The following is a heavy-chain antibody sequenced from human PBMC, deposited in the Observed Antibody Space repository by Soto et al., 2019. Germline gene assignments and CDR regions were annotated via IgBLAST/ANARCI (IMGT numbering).Heavy chain of an antibody. D-gene: IGHD2-8*02. CDR3: VKDWTGDTCPCMDV. V-gene: IGHV3-23*01. J-gene: IGHJ6*01. Sequence: EVQLLESGGGLVQPGGSLRLSCVGSGFPFSNYAMTWVRQAPGKGLEWVSTISGSDDSTYYADSVKGRLTISRDNSKNALYLQMSSLRAEDTALYYCVKDWTGDTCPCMDVWGQGTTVTVSS. CDR2: ISGSDDST. CDR1: GFPFSNYA.